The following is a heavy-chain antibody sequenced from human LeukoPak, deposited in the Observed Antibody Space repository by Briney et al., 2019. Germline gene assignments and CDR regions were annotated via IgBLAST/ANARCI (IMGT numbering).Heavy chain of an antibody. J-gene: IGHJ4*02. V-gene: IGHV1-8*01. CDR1: GYKFTSD. CDR2: MNPDSGNA. Sequence: ASVKVSCKASGYKFTSDINWMRQAPGQGLEWMGWMNPDSGNAEYAQKFQGRVTMTRDNSISTAYMELRSLRSEDTAVYYCARGAVSPDCNGGSCYTFDYLGQGILVTVSS. CDR3: ARGAVSPDCNGGSCYTFDY. D-gene: IGHD2-15*01.